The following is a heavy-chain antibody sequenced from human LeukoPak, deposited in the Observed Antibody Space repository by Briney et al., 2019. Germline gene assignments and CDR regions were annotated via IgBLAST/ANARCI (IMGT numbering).Heavy chain of an antibody. V-gene: IGHV4-59*01. CDR3: AGRNKGPADV. CDR2: IYYTGTT. CDR1: GGSISSYY. J-gene: IGHJ6*02. Sequence: PSETLSLTCTVSGGSISSYYWSWIRQPPGKGLEWIGYIYYTGTTNYNPSLKSRVTISVDTSRNQYSLKLGSVTAADTAVYYCAGRNKGPADVWGQGATVTVSS.